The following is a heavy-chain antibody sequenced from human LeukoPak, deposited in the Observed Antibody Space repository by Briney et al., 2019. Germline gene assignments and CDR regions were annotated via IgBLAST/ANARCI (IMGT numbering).Heavy chain of an antibody. V-gene: IGHV3-48*03. J-gene: IGHJ1*01. CDR1: GFTFSGYE. CDR2: ISSSGNSI. CDR3: ARGRFGSC. D-gene: IGHD6-13*01. Sequence: GGSLRLSCTASGFTFSGYEMNWVRQAPGKGLEWVSYISSSGNSIYYADSVKGRFTISRDSAKNSLYLQMNSLRAKDMAVYYCARGRFGSCWGQGTLVTVSS.